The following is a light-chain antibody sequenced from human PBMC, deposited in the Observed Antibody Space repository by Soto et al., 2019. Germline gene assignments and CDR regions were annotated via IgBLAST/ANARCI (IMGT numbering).Light chain of an antibody. CDR2: DAS. CDR1: QNIRNW. V-gene: IGKV1-5*01. Sequence: DSQMTQYPSAPSASVGDSVAISCRASQNIRNWLAWYQQKPGKAPNPLIYDASSLKSGVPARFSGSGSGTEFTLTISSLQPDDFATYYCQQYNTYSTFGQGTRLEIK. J-gene: IGKJ5*01. CDR3: QQYNTYST.